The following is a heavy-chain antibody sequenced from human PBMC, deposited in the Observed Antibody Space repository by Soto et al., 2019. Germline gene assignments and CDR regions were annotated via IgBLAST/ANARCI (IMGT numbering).Heavy chain of an antibody. D-gene: IGHD6-6*01. CDR2: IYPGDSDT. CDR1: GYSFTSYW. V-gene: IGHV5-51*01. CDR3: ARFRRKLAEGYYGMDV. J-gene: IGHJ6*02. Sequence: PGESLKISCNGSGYSFTSYWIGWVRQMPGKGLEWMGIIYPGDSDTRYSPSFQGQVTISADKSISTAYLQWSSLKASDTAMYYCARFRRKLAEGYYGMDVWGQGTKVTVSS.